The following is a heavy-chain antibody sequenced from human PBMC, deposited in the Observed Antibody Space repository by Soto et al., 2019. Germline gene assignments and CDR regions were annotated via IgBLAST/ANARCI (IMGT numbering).Heavy chain of an antibody. J-gene: IGHJ6*02. CDR2: INDSGST. Sequence: PAETLSLTCAVYVGSFSVYYWSWIRQPPGKGLEWPGEINDSGSTNYNPSLKSRVTISVDTSKNQFSLKLSSVTAADTAVYYCARNGSYYDFWSGYYFGGGMDVWGQGTTVTVSS. CDR1: VGSFSVYY. D-gene: IGHD3-3*01. V-gene: IGHV4-34*01. CDR3: ARNGSYYDFWSGYYFGGGMDV.